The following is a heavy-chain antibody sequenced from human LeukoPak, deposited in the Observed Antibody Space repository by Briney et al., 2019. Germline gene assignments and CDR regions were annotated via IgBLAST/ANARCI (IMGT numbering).Heavy chain of an antibody. CDR1: GGSISSGSYY. D-gene: IGHD6-19*01. CDR3: ARSNGWYTAY. J-gene: IGHJ4*02. CDR2: IYTSGST. Sequence: SETLSLTCTVSGGSISSGSYYWSWIRQPAGKGLEWIGRIYTSGSTNYNPSLKSRVTISVDTSKNQFSLKLSSVTAADTAVYYCARSNGWYTAYWGQGTLVTVSS. V-gene: IGHV4-61*02.